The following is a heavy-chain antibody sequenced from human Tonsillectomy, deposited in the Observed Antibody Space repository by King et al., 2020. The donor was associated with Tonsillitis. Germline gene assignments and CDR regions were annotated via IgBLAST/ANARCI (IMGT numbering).Heavy chain of an antibody. V-gene: IGHV3-33*08. CDR3: ARETPYYYDNSGYYPGYFDL. Sequence: VQLVESGGGVVQPGRSLRLSCAASGFTFSSYGMHWVRQAPGKGLEWVALIWYDGSNKYYADSVKGRFTISRDTSKNTRYLQMNSLRAEDTAVYYCARETPYYYDNSGYYPGYFDLWGRGTLVTVSS. CDR2: IWYDGSNK. J-gene: IGHJ2*01. CDR1: GFTFSSYG. D-gene: IGHD3-22*01.